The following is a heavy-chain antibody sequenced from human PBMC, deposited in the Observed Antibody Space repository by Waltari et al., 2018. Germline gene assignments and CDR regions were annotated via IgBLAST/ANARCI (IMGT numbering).Heavy chain of an antibody. CDR3: AREGTNAIDYKNFDY. CDR2: ISPLGDMT. Sequence: QLPLVQSGAEVKKPGASVKISCMASGNTSNNYFLHWVRQAHGQGLEWMGAISPLGDMTHYPQRFRARVTITRDTSTNTVYMDLSSLTSGDTAVYYCAREGTNAIDYKNFDYYGQGTLVNVSS. V-gene: IGHV1-46*02. D-gene: IGHD4-4*01. CDR1: GNTSNNYF. J-gene: IGHJ4*02.